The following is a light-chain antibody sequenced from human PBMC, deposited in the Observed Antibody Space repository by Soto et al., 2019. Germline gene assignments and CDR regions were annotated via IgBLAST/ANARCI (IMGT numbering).Light chain of an antibody. Sequence: EIVMTQSPATLSVSPGERATLSCRASQSVSSSVAWYQQKPGQAPRLLIYGASSRATGIPDRFSGSGSGTEFTLTISGLQSEDFAVYYCQQYNNWPPWTFGQGTKVDIK. CDR2: GAS. CDR1: QSVSSS. J-gene: IGKJ1*01. CDR3: QQYNNWPPWT. V-gene: IGKV3D-15*01.